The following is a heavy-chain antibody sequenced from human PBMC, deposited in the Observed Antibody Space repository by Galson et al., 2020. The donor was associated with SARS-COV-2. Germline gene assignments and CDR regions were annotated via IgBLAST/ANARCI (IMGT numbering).Heavy chain of an antibody. CDR2: INPNSGAP. V-gene: IGHV1-2*02. Sequence: ASVKVSCKASGYTFTGYYMHWVRQAPGQGLEWMGWINPNSGAPNYAQKFQGRATMTRDTSISTAYMELSRLRSDDTAVYYCASARGYYGSGSYYTFDCWGQGTLVTVSS. CDR3: ASARGYYGSGSYYTFDC. J-gene: IGHJ4*02. CDR1: GYTFTGYY. D-gene: IGHD3-10*01.